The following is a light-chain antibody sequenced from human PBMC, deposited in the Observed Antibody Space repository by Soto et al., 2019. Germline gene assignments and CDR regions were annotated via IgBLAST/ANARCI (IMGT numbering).Light chain of an antibody. CDR1: QNINSN. V-gene: IGKV3D-15*01. J-gene: IGKJ4*01. CDR2: GAS. CDR3: QQYKDWPPLT. Sequence: EILMTQSPLTLSVSPGEGATLSCRASQNINSNLAWYQQRPGQAPRVLIYGASSRASGIPDRFSGSXSGTDFTLTINRLEPDDFAVYYCQQYKDWPPLTFGGGTRVESK.